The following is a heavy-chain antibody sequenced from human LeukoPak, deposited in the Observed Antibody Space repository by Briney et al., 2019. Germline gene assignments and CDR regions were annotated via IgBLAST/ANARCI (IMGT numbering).Heavy chain of an antibody. D-gene: IGHD1-26*01. J-gene: IGHJ4*02. Sequence: GGSLRLSCTVSGFTVGNNYMSWVRQAPGKGLEWVALMYSRGSSHYADSVRGRFTISRDSSKNIVYLQMNSLTAEDTAVYYYARGQIVGVQGDFWGQGTLVTVSS. CDR1: GFTVGNNY. V-gene: IGHV3-66*02. CDR3: ARGQIVGVQGDF. CDR2: MYSRGSS.